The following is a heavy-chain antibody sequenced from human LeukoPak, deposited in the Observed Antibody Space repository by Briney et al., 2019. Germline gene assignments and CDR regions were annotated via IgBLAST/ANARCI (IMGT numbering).Heavy chain of an antibody. CDR2: IKQDGSVI. Sequence: GSLRLSCAASGFSFSTHWMSWFRQAPGKGLEWVALIKQDGSVIHYVDSVKGRFTISRDNAKNSLSLQMNSLRADDTAVYYCAGDEGWAFDIWGQGTKVTVSS. CDR3: AGDEGWAFDI. V-gene: IGHV3-7*01. CDR1: GFSFSTHW. J-gene: IGHJ3*02. D-gene: IGHD5-24*01.